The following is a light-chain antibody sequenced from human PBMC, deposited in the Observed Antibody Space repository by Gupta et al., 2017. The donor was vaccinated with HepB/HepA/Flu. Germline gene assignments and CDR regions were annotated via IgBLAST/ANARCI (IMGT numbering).Light chain of an antibody. Sequence: DIVMTQSPATLSVSPGERATLSCRASQSVSSNLAWYQQKPGQAPRLLIYGASTRATGIPARFSGSGSGTEFNLTISRLQSEDFAVYYCQQYNNWPRTFGQGTKVEIK. V-gene: IGKV3-15*01. CDR2: GAS. J-gene: IGKJ1*01. CDR1: QSVSSN. CDR3: QQYNNWPRT.